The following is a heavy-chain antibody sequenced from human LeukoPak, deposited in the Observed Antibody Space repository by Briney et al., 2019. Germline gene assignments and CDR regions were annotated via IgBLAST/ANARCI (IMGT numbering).Heavy chain of an antibody. J-gene: IGHJ3*02. D-gene: IGHD6-19*01. Sequence: ASVKVSCKASGYTFTSYYMHWVRQAPGQGLEGMGIINPSGGSTSYAQKFQGRVTMTRDMSTSTVYMELSSLRSEDTAVYYCATGYSSGPGAFDIWGQGTMVTVSS. CDR3: ATGYSSGPGAFDI. CDR2: INPSGGST. V-gene: IGHV1-46*01. CDR1: GYTFTSYY.